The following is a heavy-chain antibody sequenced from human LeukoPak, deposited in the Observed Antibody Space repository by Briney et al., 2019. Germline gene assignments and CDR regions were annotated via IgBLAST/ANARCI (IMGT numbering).Heavy chain of an antibody. CDR3: ARAGSGSYLESVNDY. CDR1: GYTFTSYY. D-gene: IGHD1-26*01. J-gene: IGHJ4*02. V-gene: IGHV1-46*01. Sequence: ASVKVSCKASGYTFTSYYMHWVRQAPGQGLEWMGIINPSGGSTSYAQKFQGRVTMTRDTSTSTVYMELSSLRSEDTAVYYCARAGSGSYLESVNDYWGQGTLSPSPQ. CDR2: INPSGGST.